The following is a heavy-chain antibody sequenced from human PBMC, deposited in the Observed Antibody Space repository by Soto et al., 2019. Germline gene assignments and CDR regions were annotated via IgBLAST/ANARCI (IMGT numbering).Heavy chain of an antibody. D-gene: IGHD1-26*01. J-gene: IGHJ4*02. CDR3: AKLTRGAPVSYFDH. Sequence: QVQLVESGGGVVQPGRSLRLSCAASGFNFSTYGKDWVRQVPGKGLEWVAVISNDGSNKYYANSVKGRFTISRDNSKNILYLQMNSMRAADTAVYYCAKLTRGAPVSYFDHWGQGTLVTVSS. CDR2: ISNDGSNK. CDR1: GFNFSTYG. V-gene: IGHV3-30*18.